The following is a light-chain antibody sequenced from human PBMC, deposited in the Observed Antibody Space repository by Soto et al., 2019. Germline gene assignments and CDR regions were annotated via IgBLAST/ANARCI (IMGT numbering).Light chain of an antibody. CDR1: SSNIGAGYD. J-gene: IGLJ2*01. Sequence: QSVLTQPPSVSGAPGQRVTISCTGSSSNIGAGYDVHWYQQLPGTAPKLLIYGNSNRPSVVPDRFSGSKSGTSASLAITGLQAEDEADYYCQSYDSSLSRLVFGGGTKLT. V-gene: IGLV1-40*01. CDR3: QSYDSSLSRLV. CDR2: GNS.